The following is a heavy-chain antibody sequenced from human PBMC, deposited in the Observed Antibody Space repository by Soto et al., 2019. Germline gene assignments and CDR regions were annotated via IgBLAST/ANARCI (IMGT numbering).Heavy chain of an antibody. Sequence: EVQLVESGGGLVQPGGSLRLSCAASGFTFSSYWMHWVRQAPGKGLVWVSRINSDGSSTSYADSVKGRFTISRDNAKNMLYVQLNNLRAEDTAVYYCARGDRYGGAEYFQYWARAPWSPSPQ. V-gene: IGHV3-74*01. D-gene: IGHD4-17*01. CDR2: INSDGSST. CDR1: GFTFSSYW. J-gene: IGHJ1*01. CDR3: ARGDRYGGAEYFQY.